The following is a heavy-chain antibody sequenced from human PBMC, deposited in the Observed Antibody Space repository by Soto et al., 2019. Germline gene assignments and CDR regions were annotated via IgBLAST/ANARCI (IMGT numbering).Heavy chain of an antibody. CDR1: GFSFSSAW. J-gene: IGHJ5*02. CDR3: TTLGPS. Sequence: AGGSLRLSCAASGFSFSSAWMNWARQAPGKGLEWVGHIKSKTDGETTDYAASVKGRFTISRDDSENMLYLQMNSLEIEDTAMYYCTTLGPSWGQGTQVTVSS. CDR2: IKSKTDGETT. V-gene: IGHV3-15*07.